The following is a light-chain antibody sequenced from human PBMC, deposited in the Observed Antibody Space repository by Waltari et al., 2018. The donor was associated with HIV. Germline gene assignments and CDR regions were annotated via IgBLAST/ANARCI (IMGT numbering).Light chain of an antibody. Sequence: SYELTQPPSVSVSPGQTARITCSGDALPKKYPYWYQEKSGQAHVMVIYEDSKGPAGIPGGFAGHSSGTMDTVTISGAQVEDEADDYGYSSCCGGYDRLFGGGTKLTRL. CDR2: EDS. CDR3: YSSCCGGYDRL. V-gene: IGLV3-10*01. J-gene: IGLJ3*02. CDR1: ALPKKY.